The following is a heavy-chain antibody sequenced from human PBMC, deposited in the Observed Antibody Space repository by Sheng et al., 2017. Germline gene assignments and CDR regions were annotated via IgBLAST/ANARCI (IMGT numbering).Heavy chain of an antibody. CDR3: ARAGFCSSTSCPLSRRNNYYMDV. D-gene: IGHD2-2*01. V-gene: IGHV1-18*01. J-gene: IGHJ6*03. CDR1: GYTFTRYG. CDR2: ISAYKGNT. Sequence: QVQLVQSGGEVKKPGASVKVSCKASGYTFTRYGINWVRQAPGQGLEWMGWISAYKGNTNYAQKLQGRVTLTTDPSSSTAYMELRTLRSDDTAVYYCARAGFCSSTSCPLSRRNNYYMDVWGEGTTVTVSS.